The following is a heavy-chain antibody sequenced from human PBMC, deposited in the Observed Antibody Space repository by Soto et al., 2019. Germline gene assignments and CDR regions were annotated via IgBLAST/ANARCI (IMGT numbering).Heavy chain of an antibody. Sequence: GGSLRLSCAASGFPFSSYAMSWVRQAPGKGLEWVSSISDSGGGTYYADSVKGRFTISRDNSKNTLYLQMNSLRAEDTAVYYCAKDLGIAVALDYWGQGTLVTVSS. D-gene: IGHD6-19*01. V-gene: IGHV3-23*01. CDR1: GFPFSSYA. CDR3: AKDLGIAVALDY. CDR2: ISDSGGGT. J-gene: IGHJ4*02.